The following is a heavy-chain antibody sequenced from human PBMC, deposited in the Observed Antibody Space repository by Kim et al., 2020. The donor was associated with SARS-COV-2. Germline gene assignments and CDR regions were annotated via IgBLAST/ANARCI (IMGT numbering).Heavy chain of an antibody. V-gene: IGHV1-18*01. CDR2: ISAYNGNT. CDR1: GYTFTSYG. Sequence: ASVKVSCKASGYTFTSYGISWVRQAPGQGLEWMGWISAYNGNTNYAQKLQGRVTMTTDTSTSTAYMELRSLRSDDTAVYYCARAPHGWEPLYGMDVWGQGTTVTVSS. J-gene: IGHJ6*02. CDR3: ARAPHGWEPLYGMDV. D-gene: IGHD1-26*01.